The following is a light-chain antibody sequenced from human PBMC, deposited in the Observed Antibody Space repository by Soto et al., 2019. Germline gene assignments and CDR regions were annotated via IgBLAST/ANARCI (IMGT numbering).Light chain of an antibody. CDR3: QEYHSSSRT. CDR1: RNIDSW. V-gene: IGKV1-5*03. CDR2: SAS. Sequence: DIRMTQSPSTLSASLGDRVTISCRASRNIDSWLAWYHQRPGGIPQLLIYSASNLQNGVPSRFSGSGSGTDFTLTISGLQPDDFATYYCQEYHSSSRTFGQGTRVDMK. J-gene: IGKJ1*01.